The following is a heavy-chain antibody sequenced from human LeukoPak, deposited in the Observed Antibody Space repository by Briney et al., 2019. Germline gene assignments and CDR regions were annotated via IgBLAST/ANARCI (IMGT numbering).Heavy chain of an antibody. J-gene: IGHJ4*02. V-gene: IGHV4-39*07. Sequence: KPSETLSLTCTVSGGSISSSSYYWGWIRQPPGKGLEWIGSIYYSGSTYYNPSLKSRVTISVDTSKNQFSLKLSSVTAADTAVYYCARPRLLYGSGPILVWGQGNLVTVSS. CDR3: ARPRLLYGSGPILV. CDR1: GGSISSSSYY. CDR2: IYYSGST. D-gene: IGHD3-10*01.